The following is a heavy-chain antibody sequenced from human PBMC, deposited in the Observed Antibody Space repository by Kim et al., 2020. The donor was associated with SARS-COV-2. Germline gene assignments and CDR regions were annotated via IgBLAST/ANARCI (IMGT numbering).Heavy chain of an antibody. J-gene: IGHJ4*02. Sequence: SETLSLTFTVSGGSISSSSYYWGWIRQPPGKGLEWIGRIYYSGSTYYNPSLKSRVTISVDTSKNQFSLKLSSVTAADTAVYYCARDGSGSPGQYFDYWGQGTLVTVSS. D-gene: IGHD1-26*01. V-gene: IGHV4-39*07. CDR2: IYYSGST. CDR1: GGSISSSSYY. CDR3: ARDGSGSPGQYFDY.